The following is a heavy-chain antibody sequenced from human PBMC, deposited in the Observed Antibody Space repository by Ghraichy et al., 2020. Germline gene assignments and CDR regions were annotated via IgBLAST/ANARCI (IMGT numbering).Heavy chain of an antibody. CDR2: INHSGST. D-gene: IGHD3-22*01. CDR1: GGSFSGYY. J-gene: IGHJ6*02. Sequence: SQTLLLTCAVYGGSFSGYYWSWIRQPPGKGLEWIGEINHSGSTNYNPSLKSRVTISVETSKNQFSLKLSSVTAADTAVYYCARYVYDSRGYYPYGMDVWGQGTTVTVSS. V-gene: IGHV4-34*01. CDR3: ARYVYDSRGYYPYGMDV.